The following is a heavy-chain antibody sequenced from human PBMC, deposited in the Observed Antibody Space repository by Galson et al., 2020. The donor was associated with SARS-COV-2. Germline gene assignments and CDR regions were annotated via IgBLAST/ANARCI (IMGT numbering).Heavy chain of an antibody. D-gene: IGHD3-22*01. CDR1: GFTFNSYG. V-gene: IGHV3-30*02. Sequence: GGSLRLSCAASGFTFNSYGMHWVRQAPGKGLEWVAFIRYDGSNEFYADSVRGRFTISRDNSKNTLHLQMNSLRAEDTAVFYCAKDAVGVGNYPNYYYSYDMDVWGKGTTVTVSS. J-gene: IGHJ6*03. CDR2: IRYDGSNE. CDR3: AKDAVGVGNYPNYYYSYDMDV.